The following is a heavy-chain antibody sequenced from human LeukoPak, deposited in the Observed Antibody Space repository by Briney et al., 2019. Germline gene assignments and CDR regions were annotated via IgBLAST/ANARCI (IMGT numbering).Heavy chain of an antibody. Sequence: GGSLRLSCAASGFSSSNYWMSWVRQAPGKGLEWVANIKQDGSEKNYVDSVKDRFTISRDNAKNSLYLQMNSLRAEDTAVYYCARDQGWPLNRFDIWGQGTLVTVSS. CDR1: GFSSSNYW. V-gene: IGHV3-7*01. CDR2: IKQDGSEK. D-gene: IGHD6-19*01. CDR3: ARDQGWPLNRFDI. J-gene: IGHJ5*02.